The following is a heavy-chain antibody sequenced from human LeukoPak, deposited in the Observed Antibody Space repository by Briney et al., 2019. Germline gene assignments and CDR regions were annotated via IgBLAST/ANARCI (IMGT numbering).Heavy chain of an antibody. D-gene: IGHD1-26*01. CDR1: GFTFSSYG. CDR2: IGGRDGST. J-gene: IGHJ4*02. V-gene: IGHV3-23*01. Sequence: GGSLRLSCAASGFTFSSYGMSWVRQAPGKGLEWVSAIGGRDGSTYYADSVKGRFTISRDNAKNSPYLQMNSLRDEDTAVYYCASSGSYRFDYWGQGTLVTVSS. CDR3: ASSGSYRFDY.